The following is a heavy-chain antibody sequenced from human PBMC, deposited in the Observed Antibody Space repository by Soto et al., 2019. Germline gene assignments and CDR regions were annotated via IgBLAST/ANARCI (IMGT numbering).Heavy chain of an antibody. CDR1: GGSFSGYY. V-gene: IGHV4-34*01. Sequence: ETLSLTCAVYGGSFSGYYWSWIRQPPGKGLEWIGEINHSGSTNYNPSLKSRVTISVDTSKNQFSLKLSSVTAADTAVYYCARGQRIAAAGNSVWFDPWGQGTLVTVSS. CDR3: ARGQRIAAAGNSVWFDP. J-gene: IGHJ5*02. CDR2: INHSGST. D-gene: IGHD6-13*01.